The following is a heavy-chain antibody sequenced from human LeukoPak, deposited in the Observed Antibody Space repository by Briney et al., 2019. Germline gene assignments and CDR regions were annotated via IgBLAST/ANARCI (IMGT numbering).Heavy chain of an antibody. V-gene: IGHV3-15*01. CDR1: GFTFSNAW. J-gene: IGHJ4*02. CDR2: IKSKTDGGTT. CDR3: TTESPYSTAGVCSDYLDY. Sequence: GGSLRLSCAASGFTFSNAWMSWVRQAPGKGLEWVGRIKSKTDGGTTDYAAPVKGRFTISRDDSKNTLYLQMNSLKTEDTAVYYCTTESPYSTAGVCSDYLDYWAQGTLVNV. D-gene: IGHD2-8*02.